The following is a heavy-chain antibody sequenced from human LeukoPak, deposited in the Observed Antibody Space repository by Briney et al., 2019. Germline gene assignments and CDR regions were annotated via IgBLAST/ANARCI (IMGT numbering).Heavy chain of an antibody. CDR2: ISWDGGST. D-gene: IGHD6-6*01. V-gene: IGHV3-43*01. CDR3: AKDMGYSSSCFDY. Sequence: GGSLRLSCAASGFTFDDYTMHWVRQAPGKGLEWVSLISWDGGSTYYADSVKGRFTISRDNSKNSLYLQMNSLRTEDTALYYYAKDMGYSSSCFDYWGQGTLVTVSS. CDR1: GFTFDDYT. J-gene: IGHJ4*02.